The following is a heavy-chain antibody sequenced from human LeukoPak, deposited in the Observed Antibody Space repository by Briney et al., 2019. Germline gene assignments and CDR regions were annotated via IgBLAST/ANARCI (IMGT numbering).Heavy chain of an antibody. V-gene: IGHV3-23*01. Sequence: PGGSLRLSCAASAFTFSSYAMSWVRQAPGKGLEWVSSISGSGITTYYADSVKGRFTISRDNSKNTLYLQMNSLRAEGTAVYYCAKDRTGYYDTSPDFDYWGQGTLVTVSS. CDR3: AKDRTGYYDTSPDFDY. CDR1: AFTFSSYA. J-gene: IGHJ4*02. CDR2: ISGSGITT. D-gene: IGHD3-22*01.